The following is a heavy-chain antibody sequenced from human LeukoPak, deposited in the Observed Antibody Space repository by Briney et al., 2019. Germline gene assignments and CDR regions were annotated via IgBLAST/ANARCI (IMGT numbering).Heavy chain of an antibody. Sequence: PGGSLRLSCAASGFTFSSYWMSWVRQAPGKGLEWVANIKQDGSEKYYVDSVKGRFTISRDNAKNSLYLQMNSLRAEDTAVYYCARDPYGFVWDLDYWGQGTLVTVSS. V-gene: IGHV3-7*01. CDR3: ARDPYGFVWDLDY. CDR2: IKQDGSEK. CDR1: GFTFSSYW. J-gene: IGHJ4*02. D-gene: IGHD3-10*01.